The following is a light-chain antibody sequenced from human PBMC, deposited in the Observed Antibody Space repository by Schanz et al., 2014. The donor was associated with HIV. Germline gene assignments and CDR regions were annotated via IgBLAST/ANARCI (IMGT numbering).Light chain of an antibody. CDR1: SSDIGGYKS. J-gene: IGLJ2*01. CDR3: SSYTGGSPLGV. CDR2: DVI. Sequence: QSVLTQPASVSGSPGQSISISCTGSSSDIGGYKSVSWYQQHPDKAPKLVIFDVIKRPSGVSNRFSGSKSGNTASLTISGLQDEDEANYYCSSYTGGSPLGVFGGGTKLTVL. V-gene: IGLV2-14*03.